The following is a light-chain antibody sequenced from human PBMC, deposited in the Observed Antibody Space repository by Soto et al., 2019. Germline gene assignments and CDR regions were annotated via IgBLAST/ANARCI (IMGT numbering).Light chain of an antibody. V-gene: IGKV4-1*01. CDR1: QSVLYSSNNKNY. CDR3: KQYYSTPVT. Sequence: DIVMTQSPDSLAVSLGERATINCKSSQSVLYSSNNKNYLAWYQQKPGQPPKLLIYWASTRESGVPDRFSGSESGTDFTLTISSLQAEDVAVYYCKQYYSTPVTFGGGTKVEI. J-gene: IGKJ4*01. CDR2: WAS.